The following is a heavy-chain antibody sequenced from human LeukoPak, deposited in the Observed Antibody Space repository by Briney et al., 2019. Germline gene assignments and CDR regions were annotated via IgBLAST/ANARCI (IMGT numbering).Heavy chain of an antibody. V-gene: IGHV4-34*01. Sequence: KPSETLSLTCAVYGGSFSGYYWSWIRQPPGKGLEWIGEINHSGSTNYNPSLKSRVTISVDTSKNQFSLKLSSVNAADTAVYYCARGEYYYGSGSYSHWGQGTLVTVSS. CDR2: INHSGST. D-gene: IGHD3-10*01. J-gene: IGHJ4*02. CDR3: ARGEYYYGSGSYSH. CDR1: GGSFSGYY.